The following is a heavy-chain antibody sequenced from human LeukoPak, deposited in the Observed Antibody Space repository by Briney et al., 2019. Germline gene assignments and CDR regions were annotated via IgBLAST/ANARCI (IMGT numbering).Heavy chain of an antibody. CDR3: ARERYCGNSWCYP. D-gene: IGHD4-23*01. Sequence: SLNLSRTSAGGSFSSYDISRVRLGPGQGLEWKGGIFPILGTANYAQKFHGRVTITTDESTSTAYMELSSLRSEDTAGYCCARERYCGNSWCYPWGQGTLVSVSS. CDR2: IFPILGTA. CDR1: GGSFSSYD. J-gene: IGHJ5*02. V-gene: IGHV1-69*05.